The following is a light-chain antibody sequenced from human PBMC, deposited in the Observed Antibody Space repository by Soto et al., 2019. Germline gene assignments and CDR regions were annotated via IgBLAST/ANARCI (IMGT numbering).Light chain of an antibody. CDR1: RGISTW. CDR2: DAS. Sequence: DIQMTQSPSTLSASVGDRVTITCRASRGISTWLAWYQRRPGKAPMLLIYDASILQSGVPSRFSGSGSGTEFTLTINSLQPDDCATYYCQQYDSYLYTFGQGTKVDIK. CDR3: QQYDSYLYT. V-gene: IGKV1-5*01. J-gene: IGKJ2*01.